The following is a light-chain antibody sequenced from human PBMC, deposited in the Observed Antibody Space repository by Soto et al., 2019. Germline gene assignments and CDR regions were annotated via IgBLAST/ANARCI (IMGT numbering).Light chain of an antibody. J-gene: IGKJ1*01. CDR1: QGIIDY. V-gene: IGKV1-27*01. Sequence: DIQMTQSPSSLSASVGDTVTITCRASQGIIDYLAWYQQRPGKAPTLLIYAASTLHTGVPSRFSGSGVGTDSTLSIRSLQPEDVATSYCEKYDTAAQTFGPGTKVEI. CDR2: AAS. CDR3: EKYDTAAQT.